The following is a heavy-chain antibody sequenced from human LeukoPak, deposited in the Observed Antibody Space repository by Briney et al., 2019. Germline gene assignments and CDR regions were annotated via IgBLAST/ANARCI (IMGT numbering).Heavy chain of an antibody. J-gene: IGHJ4*02. Sequence: PGESLKISCKGSGYSFTSYWIGWVRQMPGKGLEWMGIIYPGDSDTRYSPSFQGQVTISADKSISTAYLQWSSLKASDTAMYYCARALPVYGDYDNNYFDYWGQGTLVTVSS. D-gene: IGHD4-17*01. CDR2: IYPGDSDT. V-gene: IGHV5-51*01. CDR1: GYSFTSYW. CDR3: ARALPVYGDYDNNYFDY.